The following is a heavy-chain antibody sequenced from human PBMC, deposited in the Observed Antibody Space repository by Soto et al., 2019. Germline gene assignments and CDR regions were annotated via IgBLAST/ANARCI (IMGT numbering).Heavy chain of an antibody. CDR1: GFTFSPFY. D-gene: IGHD6-13*01. Sequence: EVQLVESGGGLVQPGESLRLSCAASGFTFSPFYMHWVRQAPGQGLEWVSHINGDGTTTVYADSVKGRFTISRDNAKSTLYLQMSSLRTEDTAVYYCVRDRGYPDSFDIWGQGTMVTVSS. CDR2: INGDGTTT. J-gene: IGHJ3*02. V-gene: IGHV3-74*01. CDR3: VRDRGYPDSFDI.